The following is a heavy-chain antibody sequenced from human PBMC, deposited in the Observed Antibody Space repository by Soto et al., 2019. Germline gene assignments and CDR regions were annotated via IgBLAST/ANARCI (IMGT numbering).Heavy chain of an antibody. CDR1: SGSISSYY. J-gene: IGHJ6*03. CDR3: ARVRYNPYYYYMDV. V-gene: IGHV4-59*01. D-gene: IGHD1-1*01. CDR2: IYYSGST. Sequence: QVQLQESGPGLVKPSETLSLTCTVSSGSISSYYWSWIRQPPGKGLEWIGYIYYSGSTNYNPTLMNRVNISVDTSKTQLSLKLSTVNVADTAVYYCARVRYNPYYYYMDVWDKVTTVTGSS.